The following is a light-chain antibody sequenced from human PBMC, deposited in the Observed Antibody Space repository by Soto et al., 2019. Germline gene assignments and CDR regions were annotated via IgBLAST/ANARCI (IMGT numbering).Light chain of an antibody. CDR1: QPVSSN. J-gene: IGKJ2*01. CDR2: GAS. Sequence: EVVMTQSPPTLSVSPGERATLSCRASQPVSSNLAWYQQKPGQAPRLLIFGASTRATGIPARFSGSGSGTEFTLTIGSLQSEDFAVYYCQHYNTWPYTFGQGTKLEIK. V-gene: IGKV3-15*01. CDR3: QHYNTWPYT.